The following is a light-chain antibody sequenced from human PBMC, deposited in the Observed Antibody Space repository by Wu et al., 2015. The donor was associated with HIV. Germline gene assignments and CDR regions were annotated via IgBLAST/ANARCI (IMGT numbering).Light chain of an antibody. V-gene: IGKV1-39*01. J-gene: IGKJ2*01. Sequence: DTQVTQSPSSLPASVGDTVAITCRTSQYVNTYLNWYQQKPGRAPKLLIFGASNLKTGVPSRFGGSGSGTDFTLTISGLQPEDFATYYCQQSYTPPHTFGQGSKVEIK. CDR1: QYVNTY. CDR2: GAS. CDR3: QQSYTPPHT.